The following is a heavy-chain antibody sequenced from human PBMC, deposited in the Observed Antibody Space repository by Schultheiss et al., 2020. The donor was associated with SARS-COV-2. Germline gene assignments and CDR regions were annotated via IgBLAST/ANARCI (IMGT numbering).Heavy chain of an antibody. D-gene: IGHD4-17*01. CDR3: ARGGPANYGDYEVVDY. J-gene: IGHJ4*02. CDR2: IKQDGSEK. Sequence: GGSLRLSCAASGFTVSSNYMSWVRQAPGKGLEWVANIKQDGSEKYYVDSVKGRFTISRDNAKNSLYLQMNSLRAEDTAVYYCARGGPANYGDYEVVDYWGQGTLVTVSS. CDR1: GFTVSSNY. V-gene: IGHV3-7*03.